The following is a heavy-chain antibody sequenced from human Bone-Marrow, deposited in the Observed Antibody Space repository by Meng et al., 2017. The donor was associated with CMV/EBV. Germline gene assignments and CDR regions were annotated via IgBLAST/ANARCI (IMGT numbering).Heavy chain of an antibody. CDR3: ARVSRGSSWTTNWFDP. V-gene: IGHV1-18*01. Sequence: ASVKVSCKASGYTFTSYGISWVRQAPGQGLEWMGWISPYNGNTNYAQKLQGRVTMTTDTSTSTAYMELRSLRSDDTAVYYCARVSRGSSWTTNWFDPWGQGTLVTVSS. D-gene: IGHD6-13*01. J-gene: IGHJ5*02. CDR1: GYTFTSYG. CDR2: ISPYNGNT.